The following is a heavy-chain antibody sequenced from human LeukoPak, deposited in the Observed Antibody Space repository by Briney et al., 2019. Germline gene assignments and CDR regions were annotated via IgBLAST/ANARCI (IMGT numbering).Heavy chain of an antibody. Sequence: GKSLRLSCVASGFTFSTAWMHWARQTPGKGLVWVSHINGDGRRINYADDVKGRFTISRDNAKNTLYLQMNSLRVEDTAVYYCVRDLPRTSGPWGQGTLVTVSS. CDR1: GFTFSTAW. J-gene: IGHJ5*02. CDR3: VRDLPRTSGP. CDR2: INGDGRRI. D-gene: IGHD3-10*01. V-gene: IGHV3-74*01.